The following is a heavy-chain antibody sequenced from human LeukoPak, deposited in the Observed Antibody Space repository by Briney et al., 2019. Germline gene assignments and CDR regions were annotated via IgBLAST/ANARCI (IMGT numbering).Heavy chain of an antibody. V-gene: IGHV3-30-3*01. J-gene: IGHJ4*02. CDR3: ARDRSSSGWPYYFDY. CDR1: GFTFSSYA. CDR2: ISYDGSNK. Sequence: GRSLRLSCAASGFTFSSYAMHWVRQAPGKGLEWAAVISYDGSNKYYADSVKGRFTISRDNSKNTLYLQMNSLRAEDTAVYYCARDRSSSGWPYYFDYWGQGTLVTVSS. D-gene: IGHD6-19*01.